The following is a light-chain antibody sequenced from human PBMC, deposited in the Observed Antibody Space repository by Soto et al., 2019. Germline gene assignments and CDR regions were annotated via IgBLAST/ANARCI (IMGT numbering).Light chain of an antibody. CDR1: QSISSW. Sequence: DIQMTQSPSTLSASVGDRVTITCRASQSISSWLAWYQQKPGKAPKLLIYDASSLQSGVPSRFSGSGSGTDFTLTIRSLQPEDVATYYCQKYESAPLTFGGGTKVDIK. CDR2: DAS. J-gene: IGKJ4*01. V-gene: IGKV1-5*01. CDR3: QKYESAPLT.